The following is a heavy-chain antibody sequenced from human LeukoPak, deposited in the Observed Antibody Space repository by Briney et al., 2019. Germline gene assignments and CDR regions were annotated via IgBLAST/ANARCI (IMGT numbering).Heavy chain of an antibody. CDR3: ARGGYCGSGKDFRFDP. Sequence: PSETLSLTCTVSGGSINSYYWSWIHQPPGKGLKCIGYIHYTGSTHYTPSLTSRVTISVDASKSQFSLKLSSVTAADAAIYYCARGGYCGSGKDFRFDPWGQGTLVTVSS. V-gene: IGHV4-59*01. CDR2: IHYTGST. CDR1: GGSINSYY. D-gene: IGHD3-10*01. J-gene: IGHJ5*02.